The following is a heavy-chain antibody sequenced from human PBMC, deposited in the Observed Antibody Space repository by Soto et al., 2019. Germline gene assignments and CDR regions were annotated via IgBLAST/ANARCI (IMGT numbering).Heavy chain of an antibody. CDR3: ARGGSGSSSSPAPPYYYYGMDV. CDR2: INHSGST. CDR1: GGSFSGYY. Sequence: PSETLSLTCAVYGGSFSGYYWSWIRQPPGKGLEWIGEINHSGSTNYNPSLKSRVTISVDTSKNQSSLKLSSVTAADTAVYYCARGGSGSSSSPAPPYYYYGMDVWGQGTTVTVSS. V-gene: IGHV4-34*01. J-gene: IGHJ6*02. D-gene: IGHD6-6*01.